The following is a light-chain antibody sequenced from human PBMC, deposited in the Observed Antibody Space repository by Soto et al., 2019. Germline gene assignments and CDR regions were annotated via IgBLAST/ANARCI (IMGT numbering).Light chain of an antibody. J-gene: IGLJ1*01. V-gene: IGLV1-40*01. CDR1: SSNIGAGRD. Sequence: SFLTHPPSCSASPGHIFTISCTGSSSNIGAGRDVHWYRQLPGAAPKFLISDSNHRPSGVPDRFSVSKSGASASLAITGLRPQAEGEYLCKSYATRLSGIYLLGNGTKVTVL. CDR2: DSN. CDR3: KSYATRLSGIYL.